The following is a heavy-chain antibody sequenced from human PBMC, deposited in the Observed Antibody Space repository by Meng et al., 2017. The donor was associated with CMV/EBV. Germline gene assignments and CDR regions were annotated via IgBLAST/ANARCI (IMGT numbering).Heavy chain of an antibody. CDR1: GFTFDDYG. CDR2: INWSGGST. V-gene: IGHV3-20*04. Sequence: GESLKISCAASGFTFDDYGMSWVRQAPGKGLEWVSGINWSGGSTGYADSVKGRFTISRDNAKNSLYLQMNSLRAEDTALYYCARDRDIVATVNYYYYGMDVWGQGTTVPSP. D-gene: IGHD5-12*01. CDR3: ARDRDIVATVNYYYYGMDV. J-gene: IGHJ6*02.